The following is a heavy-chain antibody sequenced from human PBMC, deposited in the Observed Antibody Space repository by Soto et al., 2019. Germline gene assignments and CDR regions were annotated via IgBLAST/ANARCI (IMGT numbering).Heavy chain of an antibody. Sequence: QVQLVESGGGLVKPGGSLRLSCAASGFTFSDYYMSWIRQAPGKGLEWVSYISSSSSYTNYADSVKGRFTISRDNAQNSLYLQMNSLRAEDTAVYYCARDADILTGSDAFDIWGQGTMVTVSS. D-gene: IGHD3-9*01. CDR3: ARDADILTGSDAFDI. CDR2: ISSSSSYT. J-gene: IGHJ3*02. CDR1: GFTFSDYY. V-gene: IGHV3-11*05.